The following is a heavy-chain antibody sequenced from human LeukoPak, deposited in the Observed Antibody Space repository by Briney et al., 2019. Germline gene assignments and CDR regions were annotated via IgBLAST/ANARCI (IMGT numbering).Heavy chain of an antibody. V-gene: IGHV3-7*05. Sequence: GGSLRLSCAASGFPFSRYWLSWVRQAPGKGLEWVANIKQDGSEKYYVDSVKGRFTISRDNSKNSLYLQMNSLRVEDTAVYYCARGWELDPWGQGTLVTVSS. CDR2: IKQDGSEK. CDR1: GFPFSRYW. D-gene: IGHD1-26*01. CDR3: ARGWELDP. J-gene: IGHJ5*02.